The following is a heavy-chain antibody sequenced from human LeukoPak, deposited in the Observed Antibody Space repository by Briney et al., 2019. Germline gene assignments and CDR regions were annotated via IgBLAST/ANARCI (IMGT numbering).Heavy chain of an antibody. V-gene: IGHV4-38-2*01. CDR1: GYSISSGYY. J-gene: IGHJ4*02. CDR2: IYHSGST. CDR3: ARHADFWSGYYPYYFDY. Sequence: SETLSLTCAVSGYSISSGYYWGWTRQPPGKGLEWIGSIYHSGSTYYNPSLKSRVTISVDTSKNQFSLKLSSVTAADTAVYYCARHADFWSGYYPYYFDYWGQGTLVTVSS. D-gene: IGHD3-3*01.